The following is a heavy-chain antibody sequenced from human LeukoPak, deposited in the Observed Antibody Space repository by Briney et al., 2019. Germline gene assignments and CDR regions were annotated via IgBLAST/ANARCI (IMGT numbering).Heavy chain of an antibody. J-gene: IGHJ4*02. V-gene: IGHV3-74*01. CDR2: INNEESTI. CDR3: ARGYSSNYRVDY. CDR1: GFTFSNYW. Sequence: GGSLRLSCAVSGFTFSNYWMHWVRQAPGKGLVWASRINNEESTISYADSVKGRFTVSRDNAKNTLYLQMNSLRDEDTAVYYCARGYSSNYRVDYWGQGTLVTVSS. D-gene: IGHD6-13*01.